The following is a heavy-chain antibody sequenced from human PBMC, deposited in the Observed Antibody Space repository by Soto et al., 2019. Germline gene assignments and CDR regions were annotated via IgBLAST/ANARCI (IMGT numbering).Heavy chain of an antibody. J-gene: IGHJ1*01. CDR3: ARDQRKAAAGSAEYFQH. D-gene: IGHD6-13*01. CDR1: GFTFSSYW. Sequence: GGSLRLSCAASGFTFSSYWMHWVRQAPGKGLVWVSRINSDGSSTSYADSVKGRFTISRDNAKNTLYLQMNSLRAEDTAVYYRARDQRKAAAGSAEYFQHWGQGTLVTVSS. CDR2: INSDGSST. V-gene: IGHV3-74*01.